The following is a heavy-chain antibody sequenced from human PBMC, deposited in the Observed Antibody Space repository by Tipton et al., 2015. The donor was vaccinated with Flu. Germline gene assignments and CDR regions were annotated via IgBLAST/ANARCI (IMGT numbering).Heavy chain of an antibody. J-gene: IGHJ4*02. CDR1: GFIISNIY. V-gene: IGHV3-53*03. CDR3: AKEGLL. CDR2: IHSGGNS. Sequence: SLRLSCAASGFIISNIYINWVRQAPGKGLEWVSVIHSGGNSYYADSVKGRFTISRDNSKNTVYLQMNSLRVEDTAVYYCAKEGLLGGQGTLVIVSS.